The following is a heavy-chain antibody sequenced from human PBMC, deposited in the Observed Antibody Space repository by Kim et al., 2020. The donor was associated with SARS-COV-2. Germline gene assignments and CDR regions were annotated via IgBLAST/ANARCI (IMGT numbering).Heavy chain of an antibody. CDR1: GCTFSSYA. J-gene: IGHJ6*02. Sequence: SVKVSCKASGCTFSSYAISWVRQAPGQGLEWMGGIIPIFGTANYAQKFQGRVTITADESTSTAYMELSSLRSEDTAVYYCVCYDSYYYYGMDVWGQGTTVTVSS. V-gene: IGHV1-69*13. D-gene: IGHD2-2*01. CDR2: IIPIFGTA. CDR3: VCYDSYYYYGMDV.